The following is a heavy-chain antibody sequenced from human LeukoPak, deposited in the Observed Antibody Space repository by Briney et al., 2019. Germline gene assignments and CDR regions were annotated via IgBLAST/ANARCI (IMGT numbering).Heavy chain of an antibody. Sequence: GGSLRLSRAASGFTFSIFETNCGRHAPGKRREWVSYISNSGGTISYADSVKGRFQIPRDNTTNSLYLQMKSLRDKEPAIYYCARSGQHLFDFWGQGTLVTVSS. CDR1: GFTFSIFE. V-gene: IGHV3-48*03. CDR3: ARSGQHLFDF. CDR2: ISNSGGTI. J-gene: IGHJ4*02. D-gene: IGHD6-13*01.